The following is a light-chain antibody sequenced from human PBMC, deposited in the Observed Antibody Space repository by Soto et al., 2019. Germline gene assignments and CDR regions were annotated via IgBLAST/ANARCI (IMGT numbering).Light chain of an antibody. CDR2: DAS. CDR3: QQRSNWPPIT. Sequence: IVLTQSPGTLSLSPLARATLXSRSSQTVSSGYLAWYQQKPGQAPRLLIYDASNRATGIPARFSGSGSGTDFTLTISSLEAEDFAVYYCQQRSNWPPITFGQGTRLRL. V-gene: IGKV3-11*01. CDR1: QTVSSGY. J-gene: IGKJ5*01.